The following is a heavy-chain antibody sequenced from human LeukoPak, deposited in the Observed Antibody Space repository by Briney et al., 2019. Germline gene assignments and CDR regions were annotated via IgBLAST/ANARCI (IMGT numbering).Heavy chain of an antibody. Sequence: SETLSLTCTVSGGSISSYHWSWIRQPPGKGLECIGFIYYSGSTNYNPSLKSRVTISVDTSKNQFSLKLSSVTAADTAVYYCARARGYSYRRTQYYFDYWGQGTLVTVSS. J-gene: IGHJ4*02. D-gene: IGHD5-18*01. CDR3: ARARGYSYRRTQYYFDY. V-gene: IGHV4-59*12. CDR1: GGSISSYH. CDR2: IYYSGST.